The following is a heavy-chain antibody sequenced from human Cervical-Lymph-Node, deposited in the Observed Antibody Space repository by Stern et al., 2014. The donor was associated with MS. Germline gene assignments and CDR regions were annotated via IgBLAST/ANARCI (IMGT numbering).Heavy chain of an antibody. CDR1: GFTFSNAW. CDR3: TIDGGRTVLVPQEGYYYYYGMDV. Sequence: EVHLVESGGGLVKPGGSLRLSCAASGFTFSNAWMTWVRQAPGKRLEWVGHIKSKTDGGTTDYAAPVKGRFTISRDDSKDTLYLQMNSLKSEDTAVYYCTIDGGRTVLVPQEGYYYYYGMDVWGQGTTVTVSS. CDR2: IKSKTDGGTT. D-gene: IGHD3-3*01. V-gene: IGHV3-15*01. J-gene: IGHJ6*02.